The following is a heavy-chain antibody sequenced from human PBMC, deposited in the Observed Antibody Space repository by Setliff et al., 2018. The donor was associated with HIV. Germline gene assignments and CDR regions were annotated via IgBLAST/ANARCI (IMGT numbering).Heavy chain of an antibody. Sequence: PGGSLRLSCSYTYISLSMLWVRQAPGKGLEWVSSISSSGVYTLHADSVKDRFTISRDNAKNSLYLQMNSLRAEDTAVYYCARTFHIGSGYYPRGYMDVWGKGTTVTVSS. CDR3: ARTFHIGSGYYPRGYMDV. J-gene: IGHJ6*03. CDR1: YTYISLS. CDR2: ISSSGVYT. D-gene: IGHD3-22*01. V-gene: IGHV3-21*01.